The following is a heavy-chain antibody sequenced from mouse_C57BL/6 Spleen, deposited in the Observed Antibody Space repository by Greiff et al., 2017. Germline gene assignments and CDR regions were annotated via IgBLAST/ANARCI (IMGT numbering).Heavy chain of an antibody. Sequence: EVQLQQSGPELVKPGASVKISCKASGYTFTGYYMNWVKQSHGKSLEWIGDINPNNGGTSYNQKFKGKATLTVDKSSSTAYMELRSLTSEDSAVYYCARDPLYYYGSSYLRGWYFDVWGTGTTVTVSS. CDR2: INPNNGGT. CDR3: ARDPLYYYGSSYLRGWYFDV. V-gene: IGHV1-26*01. CDR1: GYTFTGYY. D-gene: IGHD1-1*01. J-gene: IGHJ1*03.